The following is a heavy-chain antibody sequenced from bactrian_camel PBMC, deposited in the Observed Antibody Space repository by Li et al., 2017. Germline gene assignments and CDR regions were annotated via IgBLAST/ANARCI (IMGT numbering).Heavy chain of an antibody. CDR3: AAVLDYSDYDCGLTADFTY. J-gene: IGHJ4*01. Sequence: HVQLVESGGGLAQPGGSLTLSCAASGFTFSSGSGWMYWVRQAPGKEREGVASIVNDGNTIYADSVKGRFTISQDNAKNTLYLQMNSLKPEDTGMYYCAAVLDYSDYDCGLTADFTYWGQGTQVTVS. CDR1: GFTFSSGSGW. V-gene: IGHV3S1*01. CDR2: IVNDGNTI. D-gene: IGHD4*01.